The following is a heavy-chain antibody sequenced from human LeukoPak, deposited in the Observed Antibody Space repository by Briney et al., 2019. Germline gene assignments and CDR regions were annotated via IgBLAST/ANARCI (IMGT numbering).Heavy chain of an antibody. V-gene: IGHV3-30-3*01. CDR3: ARDQGSYYDILTGYYMGYFDY. J-gene: IGHJ4*02. CDR1: GFSFSSYA. D-gene: IGHD3-9*01. CDR2: ISYDGSNK. Sequence: GGSLRLSCAASGFSFSSYAMHWVRNAPGKGLEWEAVISYDGSNKYYADSVKGRFTISTDNSKNTLYLQMNSLRAEDTAVYYCARDQGSYYDILTGYYMGYFDYWGQGTLVTVSS.